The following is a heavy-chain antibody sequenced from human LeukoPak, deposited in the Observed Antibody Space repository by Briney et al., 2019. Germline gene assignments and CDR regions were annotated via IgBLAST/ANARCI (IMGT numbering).Heavy chain of an antibody. CDR2: INHSGST. D-gene: IGHD3-3*01. CDR3: ARGPYYDFWSGYYTDGFDY. V-gene: IGHV4-34*01. Sequence: PSETLCLSCAVYGESFSGYYWSWIRQPPGMGLEWIGEINHSGSTNYNPSLKSRVTISVDTSKNQFSLKLSSVTAADTAVYYCARGPYYDFWSGYYTDGFDYWGQGTLVTVSS. J-gene: IGHJ4*02. CDR1: GESFSGYY.